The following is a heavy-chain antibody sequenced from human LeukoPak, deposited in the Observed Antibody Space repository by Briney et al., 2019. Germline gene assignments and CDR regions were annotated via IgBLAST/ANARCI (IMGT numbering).Heavy chain of an antibody. Sequence: SETLSLTCTVSGGSISSSSYYWGWIRQPPGKGLEWIGSIYYSGSTYYNPSLKSRVTISVDTSKNQFSLKVSSVTAADTAVFYCARLTNVDTAMVTTHLFDYWGQGTLVTVSS. CDR2: IYYSGST. J-gene: IGHJ4*02. D-gene: IGHD5-18*01. CDR1: GGSISSSSYY. CDR3: ARLTNVDTAMVTTHLFDY. V-gene: IGHV4-39*07.